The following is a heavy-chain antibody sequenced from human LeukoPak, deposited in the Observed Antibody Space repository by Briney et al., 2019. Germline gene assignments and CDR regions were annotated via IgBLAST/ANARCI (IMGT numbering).Heavy chain of an antibody. V-gene: IGHV1-8*01. D-gene: IGHD1-1*01. CDR1: GYTFTSYD. Sequence: GASVKVSCKASGYTFTSYDINWVRQATGQGLEWMGWMNPNSGNTGYAQKFQGRVTMTRDTSISTAYMELSRLRSDDAAVYYCARGNNPEYFQHWGQGTLVTVSS. CDR2: MNPNSGNT. J-gene: IGHJ1*01. CDR3: ARGNNPEYFQH.